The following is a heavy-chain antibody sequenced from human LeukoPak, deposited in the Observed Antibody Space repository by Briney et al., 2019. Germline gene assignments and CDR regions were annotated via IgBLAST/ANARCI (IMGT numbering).Heavy chain of an antibody. CDR2: IIPIFGTA. J-gene: IGHJ4*02. Sequence: GASVKVSCKAPGYTFTSYDISWVRQAPGRGLEWMGRIIPIFGTANYAQKFQGRVTITTDESTSTAYMELSSLRSEDTAVYYCAREYVWGSYRDYYFDYWGQGTLVTVSS. CDR3: AREYVWGSYRDYYFDY. CDR1: GYTFTSYD. D-gene: IGHD3-16*02. V-gene: IGHV1-69*05.